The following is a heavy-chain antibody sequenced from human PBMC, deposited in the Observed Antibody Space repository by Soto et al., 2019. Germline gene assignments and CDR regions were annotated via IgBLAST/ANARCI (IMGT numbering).Heavy chain of an antibody. Sequence: EVQLVESGGGLVKPGGSLRLSCAASGFTFSSYSMNWVRQAPGKGLEWVSSISSSSSYIYYADSVKGRFTISRDNAKNSLYLKMNSLRAEDTAVYYCAGGGGDTAYGPWGQGTLVTVSS. D-gene: IGHD5-18*01. J-gene: IGHJ5*02. CDR2: ISSSSSYI. V-gene: IGHV3-21*01. CDR1: GFTFSSYS. CDR3: AGGGGDTAYGP.